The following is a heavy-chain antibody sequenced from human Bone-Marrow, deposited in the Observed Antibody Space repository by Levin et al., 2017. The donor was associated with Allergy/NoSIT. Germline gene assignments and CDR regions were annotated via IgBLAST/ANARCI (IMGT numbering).Heavy chain of an antibody. CDR3: ARHQWVGALYFFDS. V-gene: IGHV1-69*04. D-gene: IGHD1-26*01. J-gene: IGHJ4*02. CDR1: GGTFDTYA. CDR2: IIPILGVT. Sequence: GASVKVSCKASGGTFDTYAISWVRQAPGQGLEWMGRIIPILGVTNYAQKFQGRVTITADKSPGVVYMDLNMLRSDDTAVYYCARHQWVGALYFFDSWGLGTLVTVSS.